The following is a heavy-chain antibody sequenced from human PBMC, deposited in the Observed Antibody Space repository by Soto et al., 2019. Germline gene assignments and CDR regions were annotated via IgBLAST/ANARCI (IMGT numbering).Heavy chain of an antibody. CDR1: GFTFRDYA. CDR3: AKGGRQWLVTSDFNY. CDR2: VSHDGRNT. D-gene: IGHD6-19*01. V-gene: IGHV3-30*18. J-gene: IGHJ4*02. Sequence: VQLVESGGGVVQPGRSLRLSCAASGFTFRDYAMHWVRQAPGKGLEWVAVVSHDGRNTHYADSVKGRFTISRDSSKNMVSLEMTSLRGEDTAVYYCAKGGRQWLVTSDFNYWGQGALVTVSS.